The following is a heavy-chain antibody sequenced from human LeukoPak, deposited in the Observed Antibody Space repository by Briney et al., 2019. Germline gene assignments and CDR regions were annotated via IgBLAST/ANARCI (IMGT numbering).Heavy chain of an antibody. J-gene: IGHJ3*02. CDR1: GYIFTGYY. CDR2: INPNTGGT. D-gene: IGHD5-24*01. V-gene: IGHV1-2*06. CDR3: ARVGDGLNDAFDI. Sequence: GASVKVSCKASGYIFTGYYMNWVRQAPGQGLEWLGRINPNTGGTNFAQSFQGRVTMTRDTSITTAYMELSRLRSDDTAVYYCARVGDGLNDAFDIWGQGTMVTVSS.